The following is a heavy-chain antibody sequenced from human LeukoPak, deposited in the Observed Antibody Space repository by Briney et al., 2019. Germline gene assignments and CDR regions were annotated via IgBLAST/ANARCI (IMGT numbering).Heavy chain of an antibody. J-gene: IGHJ3*02. Sequence: GESLKISCKGSGYRFTSYWIGWVRQMPGKGLEWMGIIYPGDSDTRYSPSFQGQVTISADKSISTAYLQWSSLKASDTAMYYCARQPMGGYYDSSGYPTDAFDIWGQGTMVTVSS. D-gene: IGHD3-22*01. CDR1: GYRFTSYW. CDR3: ARQPMGGYYDSSGYPTDAFDI. CDR2: IYPGDSDT. V-gene: IGHV5-51*01.